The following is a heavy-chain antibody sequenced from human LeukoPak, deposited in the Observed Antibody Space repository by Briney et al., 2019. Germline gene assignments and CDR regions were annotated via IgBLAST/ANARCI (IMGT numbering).Heavy chain of an antibody. CDR2: IYPDSGGT. J-gene: IGHJ6*03. CDR1: GYTFTVYY. Sequence: ASVKVSCKASGYTFTVYYVHWVRQAPGQGLEWMGWIYPDSGGTTYAEKFQGRVTMTRDTSITTAYLELSRLRSDDTAVYYCARTSYDVYYYYYMDVWGKGTTVTISS. D-gene: IGHD5-18*01. CDR3: ARTSYDVYYYYYMDV. V-gene: IGHV1-2*02.